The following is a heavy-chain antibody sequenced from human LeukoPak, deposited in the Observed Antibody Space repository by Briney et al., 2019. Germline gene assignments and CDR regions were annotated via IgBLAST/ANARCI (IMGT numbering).Heavy chain of an antibody. CDR2: IKGDGSET. V-gene: IGHV3-74*01. Sequence: GGSLRLSCAASGLTFSSYWMHWVRQAPGKGLMWVSRIKGDGSETSYADSVKGRFTISRDNARNTLYLQMNSLRPEDTAIYYCASDRVFYGLDVWGQGTTVTVSS. CDR3: ASDRVFYGLDV. CDR1: GLTFSSYW. J-gene: IGHJ6*02.